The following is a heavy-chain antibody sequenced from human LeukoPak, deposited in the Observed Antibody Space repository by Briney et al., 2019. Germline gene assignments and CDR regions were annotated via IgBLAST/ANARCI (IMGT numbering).Heavy chain of an antibody. Sequence: PGGSLRLSCAASGFTFSNYGMNWVRQAPGKGLEWVSAISSSGGTTYYADSVKGRFTISRDNSKNTLYLQMNSLRAEDTAVYYCAKDIDYGDYVVSWGQGTLVTVSS. V-gene: IGHV3-23*01. J-gene: IGHJ4*02. CDR3: AKDIDYGDYVVS. CDR2: ISSSGGTT. CDR1: GFTFSNYG. D-gene: IGHD4-17*01.